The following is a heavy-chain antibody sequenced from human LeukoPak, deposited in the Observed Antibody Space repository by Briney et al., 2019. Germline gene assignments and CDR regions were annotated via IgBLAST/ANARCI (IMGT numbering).Heavy chain of an antibody. Sequence: GGSLRLSCAASGFTFSSYSMNWVRQAPGKGLEWVSSISSSSSYIYYADSVKGRFTISRDNAKNSLYLQMNSLRAEDTAVYYCARALWLGEGFFDYWGQGTPVTVSS. CDR2: ISSSSSYI. CDR1: GFTFSSYS. V-gene: IGHV3-21*01. CDR3: ARALWLGEGFFDY. D-gene: IGHD3-10*01. J-gene: IGHJ4*02.